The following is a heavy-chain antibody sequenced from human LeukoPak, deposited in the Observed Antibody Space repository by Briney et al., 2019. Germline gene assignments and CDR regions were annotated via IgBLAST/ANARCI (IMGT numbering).Heavy chain of an antibody. J-gene: IGHJ4*02. V-gene: IGHV4-59*01. CDR3: ARWSQDYHDLIPDY. CDR1: GGSISNYY. D-gene: IGHD3-3*01. CDR2: IYNGAIT. Sequence: SETLSLTCTLSGGSISNYYWTWIRQPPGKGLEWIGYIYNGAITKYNPSFKSRVSISIETSMNQFSLKLSSVTAADTAVYFCARWSQDYHDLIPDYWGQGPLVTVSS.